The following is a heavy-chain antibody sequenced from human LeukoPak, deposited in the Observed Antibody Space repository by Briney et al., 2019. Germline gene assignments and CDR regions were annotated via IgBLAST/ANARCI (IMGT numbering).Heavy chain of an antibody. D-gene: IGHD6-13*01. J-gene: IGHJ6*02. Sequence: SQTLSLTCTVSGGSISSGDYYWSWIRQPPGKGLEWIGYIYYSGSTYYNPSLKSRVTISVDTSKNQFSLKLSSVTAADTAVYYCARDQGESSSWYVGDYYYYYGMDVWGQGTTVTVSS. V-gene: IGHV4-30-4*01. CDR2: IYYSGST. CDR3: ARDQGESSSWYVGDYYYYYGMDV. CDR1: GGSISSGDYY.